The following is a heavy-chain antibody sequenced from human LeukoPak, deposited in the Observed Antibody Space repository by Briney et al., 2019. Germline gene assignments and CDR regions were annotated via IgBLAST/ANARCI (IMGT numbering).Heavy chain of an antibody. CDR2: IYYSGST. CDR3: ARDFCGGDCYMLDV. V-gene: IGHV4-31*03. CDR1: GGSISSGGYY. J-gene: IGHJ6*02. Sequence: SGTLSLTCTVSGGSISSGGYYWSWIRQHPGKGLEWIGYIYYSGSTYYNPSLKSRVTISVDTSKNQFSLKLSSVTAADTAVYYCARDFCGGDCYMLDVWGQGTTVTVSS. D-gene: IGHD2-21*02.